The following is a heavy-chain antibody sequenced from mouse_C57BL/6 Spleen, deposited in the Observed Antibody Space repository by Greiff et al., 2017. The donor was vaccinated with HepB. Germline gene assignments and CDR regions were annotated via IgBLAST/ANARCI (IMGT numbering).Heavy chain of an antibody. V-gene: IGHV1-69*01. CDR1: GYTFTSYW. J-gene: IGHJ2*01. Sequence: VQLQQSGAELVMPGASVKLSCKASGYTFTSYWMHWVKQRPGQGLEWIGEIDPSDSYTNYNQKFKGKSTLTVDKSSSTAYMQLSSLTSEDSAVYYCARCTAQATYFDYWGQGTTLTVSS. CDR3: ARCTAQATYFDY. D-gene: IGHD3-2*02. CDR2: IDPSDSYT.